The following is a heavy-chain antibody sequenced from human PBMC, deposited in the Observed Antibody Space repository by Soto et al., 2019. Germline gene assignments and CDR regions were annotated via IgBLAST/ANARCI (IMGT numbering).Heavy chain of an antibody. CDR3: AAMGYYYGSGSPNYYYGMDV. J-gene: IGHJ6*02. D-gene: IGHD3-10*01. CDR2: IYYSGST. CDR1: GGSISSYY. V-gene: IGHV4-59*01. Sequence: SETLSLTCPVSGGSISSYYWSWIRQPPGKGLEWIGYIYYSGSTNYNPSLKSRVTISVDTSKNQFSLKLSSVTAADTAVYYCAAMGYYYGSGSPNYYYGMDVWGQGTTVTVSS.